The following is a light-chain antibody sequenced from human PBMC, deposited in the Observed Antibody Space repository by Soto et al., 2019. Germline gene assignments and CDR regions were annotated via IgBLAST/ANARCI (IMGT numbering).Light chain of an antibody. CDR2: EGS. CDR3: CSYVDSTTVYV. J-gene: IGLJ1*01. CDR1: SSDVGSYNL. Sequence: QSVLTQPASVSGSPGQSITISCTGTSSDVGSYNLVSWYQQHPGKAPKLMIYEGSKRPSGVSNRFSVSKSGNTASLTISGLQAEDEADYYCCSYVDSTTVYVFGTGTKLTVL. V-gene: IGLV2-23*01.